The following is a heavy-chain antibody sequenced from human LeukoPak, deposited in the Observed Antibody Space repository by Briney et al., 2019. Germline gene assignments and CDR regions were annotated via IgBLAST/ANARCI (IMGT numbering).Heavy chain of an antibody. CDR3: ARDRTEYSSSSGWFDP. Sequence: SETLSLTCTVSGGSISSYYWSWIRQPAGKGLEWIGRIYTSGSTNYNPSLKSRVTMSVDTSKNQFSLKLSSVTAADTAVYYCARDRTEYSSSSGWFDPWGQGTLVTVSS. V-gene: IGHV4-4*07. CDR2: IYTSGST. CDR1: GGSISSYY. J-gene: IGHJ5*02. D-gene: IGHD6-6*01.